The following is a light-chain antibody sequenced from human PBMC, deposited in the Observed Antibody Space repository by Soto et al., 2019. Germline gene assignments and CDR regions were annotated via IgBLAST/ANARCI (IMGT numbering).Light chain of an antibody. CDR1: SSDVGAYNY. J-gene: IGLJ1*01. V-gene: IGLV2-14*01. CDR2: DVS. Sequence: QSVLTQPASVSGSPGQSITISCTGTSSDVGAYNYVSWYQQHPGKAPKLMIYDVSNRPSGVSNRFSGSKSDSTASLAISGLQPEDEADYCCCSYTSTYTRVFGTGTKLTVL. CDR3: CSYTSTYTRV.